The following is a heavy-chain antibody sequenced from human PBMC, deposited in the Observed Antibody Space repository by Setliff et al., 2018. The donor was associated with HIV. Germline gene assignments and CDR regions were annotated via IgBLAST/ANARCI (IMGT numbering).Heavy chain of an antibody. V-gene: IGHV3-7*03. D-gene: IGHD3-22*01. CDR2: INQNGREK. CDR3: ARAYNVYDYRSDSSGYDY. J-gene: IGHJ4*02. Sequence: GGSLRLSCAASGFTFSTYWMSWVRQAPGKGLEWVANINQNGREKYYVDSVKGRFIASTDNAKNSLFLQMNSLKAEDTAVYYCARAYNVYDYRSDSSGYDYWGQGTLVTVSS. CDR1: GFTFSTYW.